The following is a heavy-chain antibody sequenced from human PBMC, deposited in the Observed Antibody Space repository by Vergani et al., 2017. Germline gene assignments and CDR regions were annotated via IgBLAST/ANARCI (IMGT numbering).Heavy chain of an antibody. CDR3: ASCIAHFWSGYSRDLDY. J-gene: IGHJ4*02. CDR2: ISGSGGST. Sequence: EVQLLESGGGLVQPGGSLRLSCAASGFTFSSYAMSWVRQAPGKGLEWVSAISGSGGSTYYADSVKGRFTISRDNSKNTLYLQMNSLRAEDTAVYYCASCIAHFWSGYSRDLDYWGQGTLVTVSS. D-gene: IGHD3-3*02. V-gene: IGHV3-23*01. CDR1: GFTFSSYA.